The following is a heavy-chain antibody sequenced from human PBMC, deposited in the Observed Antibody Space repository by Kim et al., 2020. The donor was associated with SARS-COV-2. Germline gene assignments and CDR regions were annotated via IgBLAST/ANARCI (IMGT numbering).Heavy chain of an antibody. Sequence: SETLSLTCTVSGGSISTSSYYWGRIRQPPGKGLVWIGSIDYSGSAYYNASLMSRVTISADTSKNQFSLRLSSATAADTSVYYCVRIFPTGNSGRGWFDPWGPGTLVTVSS. CDR2: IDYSGSA. V-gene: IGHV4-39*07. D-gene: IGHD6-19*01. CDR3: VRIFPTGNSGRGWFDP. J-gene: IGHJ5*02. CDR1: GGSISTSSYY.